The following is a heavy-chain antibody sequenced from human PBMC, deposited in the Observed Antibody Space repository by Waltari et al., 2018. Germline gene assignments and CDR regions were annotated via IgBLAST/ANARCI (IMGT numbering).Heavy chain of an antibody. CDR3: ARGEGGANEY. J-gene: IGHJ4*02. Sequence: EVQLVESGGGLVQPGGSLRPFCAASGFTFRNYEMNWVRQAPGKGLEWVSYISSGASTIYYADSVKGRFTISRDNAKNSVYLQMNSLRAEDTAIYYCARGEGGANEYWGQGTLVTVSS. CDR1: GFTFRNYE. V-gene: IGHV3-48*03. CDR2: ISSGASTI. D-gene: IGHD1-26*01.